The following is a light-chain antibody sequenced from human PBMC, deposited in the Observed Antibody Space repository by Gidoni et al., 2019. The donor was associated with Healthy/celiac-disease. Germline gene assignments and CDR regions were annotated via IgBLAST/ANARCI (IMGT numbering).Light chain of an antibody. CDR2: GAS. CDR3: QQWT. Sequence: EIVLTQSPGTLSLSPGERATLSCRASQSVSSRYLAWYQQKPGQAPRLIIYGASSGSGTDFTLTISRLGPEDFAVYYCQQWTFGQGTKVEIK. CDR1: QSVSSRY. V-gene: IGKV3-20*01. J-gene: IGKJ1*01.